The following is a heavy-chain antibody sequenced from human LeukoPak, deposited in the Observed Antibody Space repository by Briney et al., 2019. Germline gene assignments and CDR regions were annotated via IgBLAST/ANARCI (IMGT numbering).Heavy chain of an antibody. D-gene: IGHD3-22*01. CDR3: ARVEGSYDSSGYYSDY. CDR2: IIPILGIA. V-gene: IGHV1-69*04. J-gene: IGHJ4*02. CDR1: GGTFSSYA. Sequence: SVKVSCKASGGTFSSYAISWVRQAPGQGLEWMGRIIPILGIANYAQKFQGRVTITADKSTSTAYMELSSLRSEDTAVYYCARVEGSYDSSGYYSDYWGQGTLVTVSS.